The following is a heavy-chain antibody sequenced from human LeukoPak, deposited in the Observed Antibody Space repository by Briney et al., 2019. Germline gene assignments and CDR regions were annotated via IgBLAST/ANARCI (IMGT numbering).Heavy chain of an antibody. CDR2: ISDSGGNT. D-gene: IGHD1-20*01. Sequence: GSLRLSCAASGFTFSNFHMTWVRRSPGKGLEWVSAISDSGGNTWYADSVKGRFTISRDNSKNTVYLQMNSLRAEDTAVYYCAKELRSISATTGFDYWGQGTLVTVSS. CDR3: AKELRSISATTGFDY. J-gene: IGHJ4*02. CDR1: GFTFSNFH. V-gene: IGHV3-23*01.